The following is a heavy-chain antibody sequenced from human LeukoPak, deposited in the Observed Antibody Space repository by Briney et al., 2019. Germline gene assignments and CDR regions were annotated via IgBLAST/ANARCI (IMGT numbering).Heavy chain of an antibody. Sequence: SKTLSLTCTVSGGSISSYYWSWIRQPPGKGLEWIGYIYYSGSTNYNPSLKSRVTISVDTSKNQFSLKLSSVTAADTAVYYCARIVWAYSSSWSGGRWFDPWGQGTLVTVSS. CDR2: IYYSGST. V-gene: IGHV4-59*01. CDR3: ARIVWAYSSSWSGGRWFDP. D-gene: IGHD6-13*01. CDR1: GGSISSYY. J-gene: IGHJ5*02.